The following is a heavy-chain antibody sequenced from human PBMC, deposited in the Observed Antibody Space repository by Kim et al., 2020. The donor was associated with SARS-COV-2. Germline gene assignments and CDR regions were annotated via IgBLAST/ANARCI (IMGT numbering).Heavy chain of an antibody. V-gene: IGHV5-51*04. CDR2: IYPGDSDT. Sequence: GESLKISCKGSGYSFTSYWIGWVRQMPGKGLEWMGIIYPGDSDTRYSPSFQGQVTISADKPNSTAYLQWSSLKASDTAMYYCARSSSSSDYYYYYGMDVWGQGTRVTVSS. CDR3: ARSSSSSDYYYYYGMDV. D-gene: IGHD6-6*01. J-gene: IGHJ6*02. CDR1: GYSFTSYW.